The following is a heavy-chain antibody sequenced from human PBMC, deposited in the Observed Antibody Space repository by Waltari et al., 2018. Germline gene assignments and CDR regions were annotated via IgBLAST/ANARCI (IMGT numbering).Heavy chain of an antibody. J-gene: IGHJ4*02. CDR1: GESFSGSY. CDR2: INHSGST. D-gene: IGHD3-3*01. V-gene: IGHV4-34*01. CDR3: ARGLQRYYDFWSGYYPYCDY. Sequence: QVQLRQWGAGLFTPSEPLSLTCAVYGESFSGSYLIWIRKPPWKGLEWIGEINHSGSTNYNPSRKSRVTISVDTSKNQFSLKLSSVTAADTAVYYCARGLQRYYDFWSGYYPYCDYWGQGTLVTVAS.